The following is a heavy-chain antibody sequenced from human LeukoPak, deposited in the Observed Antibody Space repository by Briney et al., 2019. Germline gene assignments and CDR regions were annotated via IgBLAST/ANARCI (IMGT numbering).Heavy chain of an antibody. CDR1: GFTFSSYG. CDR2: IWYDGSNK. D-gene: IGHD6-19*01. V-gene: IGHV3-33*01. Sequence: GGSLRLSCAASGFTFSSYGMHWVRQAPGKGLEWVAVIWYDGSNKYYADSVKGRFTISRDNSKNTLYLQMNSLRAEDTAVYYCAREVYSGLVNHYYGMDVWGQGTTVTVSS. CDR3: AREVYSGLVNHYYGMDV. J-gene: IGHJ6*02.